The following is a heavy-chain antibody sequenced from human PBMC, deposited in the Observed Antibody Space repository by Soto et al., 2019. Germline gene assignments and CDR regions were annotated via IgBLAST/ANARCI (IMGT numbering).Heavy chain of an antibody. D-gene: IGHD3-3*01. CDR2: IWYDGSKK. V-gene: IGHV3-33*01. Sequence: QVQVVESGGGVVQPGRSLRLSWAASGLTFSSFGMHWVRQAPGKGLAWVSLIWYDGSKKSYGDSVKGRFTISRDNSRNKVYFQMNSLRADDTAAYYCARDASYYSLWSGYYPSRNGMDVWGQGTTVTVSS. CDR3: ARDASYYSLWSGYYPSRNGMDV. J-gene: IGHJ6*02. CDR1: GLTFSSFG.